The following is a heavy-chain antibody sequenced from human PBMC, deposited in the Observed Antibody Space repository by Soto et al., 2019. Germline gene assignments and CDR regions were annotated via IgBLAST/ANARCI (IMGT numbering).Heavy chain of an antibody. J-gene: IGHJ4*02. CDR1: GGSIRNGDYY. Sequence: SETLSLTCTVSGGSIRNGDYYWGWIRQPPGKGLEWIGYVYYGGTTYSHPSLNSRVSISVDTSENQFSLRLTSVTAADTAVYYCVTVNLVGAAYYFDYWGPGTLVTVSS. CDR3: VTVNLVGAAYYFDY. CDR2: VYYGGTT. D-gene: IGHD1-26*01. V-gene: IGHV4-30-4*01.